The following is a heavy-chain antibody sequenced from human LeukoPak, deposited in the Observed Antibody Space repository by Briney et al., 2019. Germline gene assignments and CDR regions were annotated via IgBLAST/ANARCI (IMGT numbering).Heavy chain of an antibody. J-gene: IGHJ4*02. CDR1: GYTFTGYY. V-gene: IGHV1-2*02. CDR3: ARVTDYGDYFDY. CDR2: INPNSGGT. D-gene: IGHD4-17*01. Sequence: ASVKVSCKASGYTFTGYYMHWVRQAPGQGLEWVGWINPNSGGTNYAQKFQGRVTMTRDTSISTAYMELSRLRSDDTAVYYCARVTDYGDYFDYWGQGTLVTVSS.